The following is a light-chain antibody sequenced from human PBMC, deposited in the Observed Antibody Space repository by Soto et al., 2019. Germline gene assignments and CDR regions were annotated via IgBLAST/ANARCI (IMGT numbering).Light chain of an antibody. CDR3: QQYYSYPRVT. CDR1: QGISSY. V-gene: IGKV1-8*01. J-gene: IGKJ3*01. Sequence: AIRMTQYPSSFSASTGDRVTITCRASQGISSYLAWYQQKPGKAPKLLIYAASTLKSGVPSRFSCSGSGTDFTLTISCLQSEDFATYYCQQYYSYPRVTFGPGTKVDIK. CDR2: AAS.